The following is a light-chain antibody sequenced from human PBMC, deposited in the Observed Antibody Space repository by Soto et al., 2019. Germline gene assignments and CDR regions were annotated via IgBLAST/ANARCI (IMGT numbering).Light chain of an antibody. Sequence: EIVMTQSPATLSVSPGERATLSCRASQSVSSNLAWYQQKPGQAPRLLIYGASTRATGIPARLSGSGSGTEFTLTISSLQSEDFVVYYCQQYNNWPPVTFGQGTNLEIK. J-gene: IGKJ2*01. CDR1: QSVSSN. CDR3: QQYNNWPPVT. CDR2: GAS. V-gene: IGKV3-15*01.